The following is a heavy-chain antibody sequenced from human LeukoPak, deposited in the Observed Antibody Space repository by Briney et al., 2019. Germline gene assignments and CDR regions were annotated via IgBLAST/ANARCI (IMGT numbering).Heavy chain of an antibody. CDR3: ATCLLPAAMKVGAFDI. J-gene: IGHJ3*02. V-gene: IGHV3-23*01. CDR1: GFTFSSYA. Sequence: GGSLRLSCAASGFTFSSYAMSWVRQAPGKGLEWVSAISGSGGSTYYADSVKGRFTISRDNSKNTLYLQMNSLRAEDTAVYYCATCLLPAAMKVGAFDIWGQGTMVTVSS. CDR2: ISGSGGST. D-gene: IGHD2-2*01.